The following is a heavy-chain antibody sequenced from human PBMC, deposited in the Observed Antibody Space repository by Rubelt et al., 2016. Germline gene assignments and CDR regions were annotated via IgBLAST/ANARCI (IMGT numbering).Heavy chain of an antibody. CDR2: ISSSSSYI. CDR1: GFTFSSYS. CDR3: AKTPRYYDSMTWYFDL. D-gene: IGHD3-22*01. Sequence: EVQLVESGGGLVKPGGSLRLSCAASGFTFSSYSMNWVRQAPGKGLEWVSSISSSSSYIYYADSVKGRFTISRDNAKNSLYLQMNSLRAEDTALYYCAKTPRYYDSMTWYFDLWGRGTLVTVSS. V-gene: IGHV3-21*04. J-gene: IGHJ2*01.